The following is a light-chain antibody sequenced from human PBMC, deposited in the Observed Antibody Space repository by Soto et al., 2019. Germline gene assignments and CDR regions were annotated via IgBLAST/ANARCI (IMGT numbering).Light chain of an antibody. CDR3: QQCYMGWT. CDR1: QSIGRF. V-gene: IGKV1-5*01. J-gene: IGKJ1*01. Sequence: DIQMTQSPSTLSASVGDRVTITCRASQSIGRFLAWYQHQPGKAPKLLIYDASTLESGVPSRFSGTGSGTEFTFSIAGLQPEDFGTYYCQQCYMGWTFGQGTKV. CDR2: DAS.